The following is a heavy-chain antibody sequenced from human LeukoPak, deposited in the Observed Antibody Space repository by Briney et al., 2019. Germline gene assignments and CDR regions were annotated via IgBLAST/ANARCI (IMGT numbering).Heavy chain of an antibody. CDR3: AKDWGV. Sequence: GGSLRLSCSASGFTFSSSGMTWVRQAPGKGLEWVSGIGGSGDGTSHADSVRGRFTISRDNSKNMLHLQMNSLRVEDTAVYYCAKDWGVWGQGTTVTVS. CDR2: IGGSGDGT. V-gene: IGHV3-23*01. J-gene: IGHJ6*02. D-gene: IGHD3-16*01. CDR1: GFTFSSSG.